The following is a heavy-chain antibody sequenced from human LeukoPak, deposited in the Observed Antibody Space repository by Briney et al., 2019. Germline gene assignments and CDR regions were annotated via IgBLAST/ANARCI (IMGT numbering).Heavy chain of an antibody. CDR1: GGSISGYY. CDR3: VNDYCGADCHI. Sequence: ETLSLTCTVSGGSISGYYWSWVRQAPGKGLEYVSGTTSDGGSTSYADSVKGRFIISRDNSKNTLYLQMSSLRVEDTAVYYCVNDYCGADCHIWGQGTLVTVSS. CDR2: TTSDGGST. J-gene: IGHJ4*02. V-gene: IGHV3-64D*08. D-gene: IGHD2-21*02.